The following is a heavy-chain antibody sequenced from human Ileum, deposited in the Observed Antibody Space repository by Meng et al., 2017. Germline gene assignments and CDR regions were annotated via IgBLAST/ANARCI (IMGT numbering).Heavy chain of an antibody. CDR3: ARHTGNFGLDF. J-gene: IGHJ4*02. CDR2: INTNTGNS. D-gene: IGHD4-23*01. CDR1: GYTFTSQS. Sequence: QVQLMQSWSELKKPGAGVKVSCKTSGYTFTSQSLNWVRQAPGQGLEWIGWINTNTGNSNYAPGFTGRFVFSLDTSVSTAYLQISSLNVEDTAVYYCARHTGNFGLDFWGQGTLVTVSS. V-gene: IGHV7-4-1*02.